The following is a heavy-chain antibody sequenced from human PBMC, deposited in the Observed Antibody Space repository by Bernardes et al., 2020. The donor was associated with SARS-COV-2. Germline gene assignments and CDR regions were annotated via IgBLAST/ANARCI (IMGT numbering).Heavy chain of an antibody. V-gene: IGHV4-31*03. Sequence: SEPLSLTCTVSGGSISSGGYYWSWLRQHPGKGLEWIGYIYYSGITYYNPSLKSRVTISVDTSKNQFSLKLSSVTAADTAVYYCARYCSGGSCYPSWFDPWGQGTLVTVSS. CDR2: IYYSGIT. CDR3: ARYCSGGSCYPSWFDP. J-gene: IGHJ5*02. CDR1: GGSISSGGYY. D-gene: IGHD2-15*01.